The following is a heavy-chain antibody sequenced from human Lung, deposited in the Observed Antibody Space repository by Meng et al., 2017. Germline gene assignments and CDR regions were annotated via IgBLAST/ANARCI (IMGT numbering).Heavy chain of an antibody. CDR1: GYTFIDYY. J-gene: IGHJ4*02. CDR2: INPNSGGA. D-gene: IGHD6-19*01. CDR3: ARGQQWLVQDFDS. Sequence: QAQLVQAGAAVKKPGDSVKVSCKASGYTFIDYYMHRVRQAPGQGLEWMGRINPNSGGADYAQKFQGRVTMTRDKSISTAYMELTRLRSDDTAVYYCARGQQWLVQDFDSWGQGTLVTVSS. V-gene: IGHV1-2*06.